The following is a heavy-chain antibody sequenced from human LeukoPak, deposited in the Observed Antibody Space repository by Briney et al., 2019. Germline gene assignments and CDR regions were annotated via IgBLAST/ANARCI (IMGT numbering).Heavy chain of an antibody. V-gene: IGHV3-30*02. CDR1: GFTFSSYG. CDR2: IRYDGSNK. CDR3: ANGPSRVTEQNFGDAFDI. D-gene: IGHD2-21*02. Sequence: TGGSLRLSYAASGFTFSSYGMHWVRQAPGKGLEWVAFIRYDGSNKYYADSVKGRFTISRDNSKNTLYLQMNSLRAEDTAVYYCANGPSRVTEQNFGDAFDIWGQGTMVTVSS. J-gene: IGHJ3*02.